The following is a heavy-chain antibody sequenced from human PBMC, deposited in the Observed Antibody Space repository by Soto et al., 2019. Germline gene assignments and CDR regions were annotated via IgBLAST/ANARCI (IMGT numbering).Heavy chain of an antibody. V-gene: IGHV4-4*02. CDR1: GGSFTSNNW. D-gene: IGHD1-7*01. J-gene: IGHJ4*02. CDR3: ASRDPGTSVDY. CDR2: TYRTGST. Sequence: SETLSLTCAVSGGSFTSNNWWTWVRQPPGQGLEWIGETYRTGSTNYNPSLKSRVTISLDKSENQFSLKVTSLTAADTAVYYCASRDPGTSVDYWGQGTLVTVSS.